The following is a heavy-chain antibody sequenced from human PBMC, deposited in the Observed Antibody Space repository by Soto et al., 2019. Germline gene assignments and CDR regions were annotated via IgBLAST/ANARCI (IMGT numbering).Heavy chain of an antibody. V-gene: IGHV1-18*04. CDR1: GYTFTSYG. J-gene: IGHJ6*02. CDR3: ASERHSGLSSYAMDL. Sequence: ASVKVSCKASGYTFTSYGFSWVRQAPGQGLEWMGWISSYNGNTNYAQKLQGRVTMTTDTSTSIAYLQLRSLRSDDTAVYYCASERHSGLSSYAMDLWGQGTPVTVSS. D-gene: IGHD1-26*01. CDR2: ISSYNGNT.